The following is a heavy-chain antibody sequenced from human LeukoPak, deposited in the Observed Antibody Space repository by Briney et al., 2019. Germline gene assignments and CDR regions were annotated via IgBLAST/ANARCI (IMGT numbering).Heavy chain of an antibody. J-gene: IGHJ4*02. CDR3: RTGKGSGWTFDY. V-gene: IGHV4-39*07. CDR2: IFYSGST. CDR1: GHSISSSSYY. Sequence: SETLSLTCTLSGHSISSSSYYWGWIRQPPGKGLEWIGSIFYSGSTYYNPSLKSRVTISVNMSKNQFSLKLTSVNAADRAVYYGRTGKGSGWTFDYWGQGTLVTVSS. D-gene: IGHD6-19*01.